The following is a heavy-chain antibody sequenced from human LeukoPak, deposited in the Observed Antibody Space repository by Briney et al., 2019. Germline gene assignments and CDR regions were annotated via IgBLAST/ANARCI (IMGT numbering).Heavy chain of an antibody. J-gene: IGHJ4*02. V-gene: IGHV3-48*01. Sequence: GGSLRLSCAASGFIFSSYSMNWVRQAPGEGLEWVSYISSLSGTIYYADSVKGRFTISRDNAKNSLYLQMDSLRVEDTAVYYCAKVYYDILTGYPYYFDYWGQGTLVTVSS. D-gene: IGHD3-9*01. CDR2: ISSLSGTI. CDR3: AKVYYDILTGYPYYFDY. CDR1: GFIFSSYS.